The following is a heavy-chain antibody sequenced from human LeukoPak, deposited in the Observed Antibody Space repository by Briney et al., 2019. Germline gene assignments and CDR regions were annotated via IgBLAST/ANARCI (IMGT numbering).Heavy chain of an antibody. J-gene: IGHJ4*02. CDR2: IYPGDSDT. V-gene: IGHV5-51*01. CDR1: GYSFTTYW. CDR3: ARARYCSGGSCYAEY. D-gene: IGHD2-15*01. Sequence: GESLKISCKGSGYSFTTYWIGWVRQMPGRGLEWMGIIYPGDSDTRYSPSFQGQVTISADKSISTAYLQWSSLKASDTAMYYCARARYCSGGSCYAEYWGQGTLVTVSS.